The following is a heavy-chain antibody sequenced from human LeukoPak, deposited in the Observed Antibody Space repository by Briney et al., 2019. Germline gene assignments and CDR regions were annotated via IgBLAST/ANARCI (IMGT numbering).Heavy chain of an antibody. CDR2: INHSGST. CDR3: ARPRDGLFDY. CDR1: GGSFSGYY. J-gene: IGHJ4*02. V-gene: IGHV4-34*01. Sequence: SETLSLTCAVYGGSFSGYYWSWIRQPPGKGLEWIGEINHSGSTNYNPSLKSRVTISVDTSKNQFSLKLSSVTAADTAVYYCARPRDGLFDYWGQGTLVTVSS. D-gene: IGHD5-24*01.